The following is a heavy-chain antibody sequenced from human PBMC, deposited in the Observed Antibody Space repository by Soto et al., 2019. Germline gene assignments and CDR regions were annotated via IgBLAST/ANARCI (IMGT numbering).Heavy chain of an antibody. J-gene: IGHJ5*02. V-gene: IGHV3-23*01. Sequence: EVQLLESGGGLVQPGGSLRLSCAASGFTFSSYAMSWVRQAPGKGLEWVSAISGSGGNTYYADSVKGRFSISRDNSNNTLYLQMNSLRVEDTAAYYCAKEEGTYYDFCWFDPWGQGTLVTVSS. CDR2: ISGSGGNT. CDR1: GFTFSSYA. CDR3: AKEEGTYYDFCWFDP. D-gene: IGHD3-3*01.